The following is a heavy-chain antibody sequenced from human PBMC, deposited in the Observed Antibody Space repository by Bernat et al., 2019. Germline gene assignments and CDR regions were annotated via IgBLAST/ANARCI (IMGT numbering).Heavy chain of an antibody. D-gene: IGHD2-2*02. CDR1: GFTFSSYA. Sequence: EVQLLESGGGLVQPGGSLRLSCAASGFTFSSYAMSWVRQAPGKGLEWVSAISGSGGSTYYADSVKGRFTISRDNSKNTLYLQMNSLRAEDTAVYYCAKDHIVVVPAAIPSWFDPWGQGTLVTVSS. V-gene: IGHV3-23*01. CDR3: AKDHIVVVPAAIPSWFDP. CDR2: ISGSGGST. J-gene: IGHJ5*02.